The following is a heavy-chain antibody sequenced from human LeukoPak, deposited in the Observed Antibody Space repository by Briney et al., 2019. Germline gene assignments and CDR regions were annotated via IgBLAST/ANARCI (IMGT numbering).Heavy chain of an antibody. D-gene: IGHD5-18*01. V-gene: IGHV4-31*03. J-gene: IGHJ4*02. Sequence: SETLSLTCTVSGGSISSGGYYWSWIRQHPGKGLEWIGYIYYSGGTYYNPSLKSRVTISVDTSKNQFSLKLSSVTAADTAVYYCARGGEIWLHFDYWGREPWSPSPQ. CDR3: ARGGEIWLHFDY. CDR2: IYYSGGT. CDR1: GGSISSGGYY.